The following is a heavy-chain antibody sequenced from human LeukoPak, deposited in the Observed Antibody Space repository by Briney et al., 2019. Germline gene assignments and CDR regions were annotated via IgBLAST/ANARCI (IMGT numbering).Heavy chain of an antibody. Sequence: ASVKVSCKASRYTFTDYYMHWVRQAPGQGFEWMGWINPNTGGTDYAQKFQGRDTMTRDTSISTAYLVLSRLASDDTAVYYCARANTIMTTVVTSFDSWGQGTLVTVSS. CDR1: RYTFTDYY. CDR3: ARANTIMTTVVTSFDS. V-gene: IGHV1-2*02. CDR2: INPNTGGT. J-gene: IGHJ4*02. D-gene: IGHD4-23*01.